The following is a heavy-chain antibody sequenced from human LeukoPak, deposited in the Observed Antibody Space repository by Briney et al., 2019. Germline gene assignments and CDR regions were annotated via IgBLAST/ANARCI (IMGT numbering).Heavy chain of an antibody. CDR2: INHSGST. CDR1: EDSIGRYS. J-gene: IGHJ4*02. D-gene: IGHD6-13*01. Sequence: PSETLSLTCTVSEDSIGRYSWSWIRQPPGKGLEWIGEINHSGSTNYNPSLKSRVTISVDTSKNQFSLKLSSVTAADTAVYYCARRIAAPRSPVAVWGQGTLVTVSS. CDR3: ARRIAAPRSPVAV. V-gene: IGHV4-34*01.